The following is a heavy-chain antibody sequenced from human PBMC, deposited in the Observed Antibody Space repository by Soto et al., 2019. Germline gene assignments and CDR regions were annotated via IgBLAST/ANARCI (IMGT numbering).Heavy chain of an antibody. CDR1: GGSFSGYY. V-gene: IGHV4-34*01. J-gene: IGHJ4*02. CDR2: INHSGST. CDR3: ARGSAFSQSYFDY. D-gene: IGHD3-3*02. Sequence: SETVALTCAVYGGSFSGYYWRWVRQRPGKGLEWIGEINHSGSTNYNPSLKSRVTISVDTSKNQFPLKLSAVTAADTAVYYCARGSAFSQSYFDYWGQGTLVTVS.